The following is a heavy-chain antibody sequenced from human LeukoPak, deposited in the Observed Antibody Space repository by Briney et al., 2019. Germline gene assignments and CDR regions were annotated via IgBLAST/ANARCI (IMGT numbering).Heavy chain of an antibody. CDR3: TRHDAVPVIGHGMGV. J-gene: IGHJ6*02. CDR1: GGSISSYY. D-gene: IGHD3-16*02. Sequence: SETLSLTCTVSGGSISSYYWSWIRQLPGKGLEWVGYIYYNGITNYNPSLESRVTISVDTSKNQFSLKLSSVTAADTAVYYCTRHDAVPVIGHGMGVWGQGTTVTVSS. V-gene: IGHV4-59*08. CDR2: IYYNGIT.